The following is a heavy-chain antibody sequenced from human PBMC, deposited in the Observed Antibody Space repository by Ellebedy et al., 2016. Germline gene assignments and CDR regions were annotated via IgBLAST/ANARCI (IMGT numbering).Heavy chain of an antibody. CDR1: GFDFRSYG. D-gene: IGHD5-12*01. CDR3: ARSGYSG. J-gene: IGHJ4*02. Sequence: GGSLRLSXAATGFDFRSYGITWVRQAPGKGLEWVLYISSSGSTTYYADSVKGRFTISRDNANNSLYLQMSSLRAEDTAVYYCARSGYSGWGQGTHVIVSS. CDR2: ISSSGSTT. V-gene: IGHV3-48*03.